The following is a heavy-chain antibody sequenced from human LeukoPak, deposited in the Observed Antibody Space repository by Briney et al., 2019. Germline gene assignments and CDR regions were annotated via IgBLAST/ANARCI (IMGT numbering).Heavy chain of an antibody. CDR3: ARLYCSSTSCPAWFDY. V-gene: IGHV3-30-3*01. Sequence: GGSLRLSCAASGFTFSSYAMHWVRQAPGKGLEWVAVISYDGSNKYYADSVKGRFTISRDNSKNTLYLQMSSLRAEDTAVYYCARLYCSSTSCPAWFDYWGQGTLVTVSS. CDR1: GFTFSSYA. J-gene: IGHJ4*02. D-gene: IGHD2-2*01. CDR2: ISYDGSNK.